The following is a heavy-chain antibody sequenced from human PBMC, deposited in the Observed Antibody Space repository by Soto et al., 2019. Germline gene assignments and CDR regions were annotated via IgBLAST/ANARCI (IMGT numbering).Heavy chain of an antibody. V-gene: IGHV3-23*01. CDR1: GFTFNSYA. CDR3: AKYRSTSSGAEGFDF. D-gene: IGHD6-6*01. CDR2: ISGSGDVT. Sequence: VGSLRLSCAASGFTFNSYAMTWVRQAPGKGLEWVSSISGSGDVTFYAASVKGRFTISRDNSKITFFLQLNSLRAEDTGVSYCAKYRSTSSGAEGFDFWGQGALVTVSS. J-gene: IGHJ4*02.